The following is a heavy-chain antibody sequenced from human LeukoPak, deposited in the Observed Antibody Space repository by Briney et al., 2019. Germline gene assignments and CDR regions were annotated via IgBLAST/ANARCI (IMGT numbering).Heavy chain of an antibody. D-gene: IGHD3-22*01. CDR3: AGVKYYDSRGSPRYYGMDV. V-gene: IGHV4-61*02. Sequence: PSQTLSLTFTVSGGSISSGAYYWSWIRQPAGKGLEWIGRIYNSGSTNYNPSFKSRVTMSIDTSKNQFSLRVSSVTAADTAVYYCAGVKYYDSRGSPRYYGMDVWGQGTTVIVSS. CDR2: IYNSGST. J-gene: IGHJ6*02. CDR1: GGSISSGAYY.